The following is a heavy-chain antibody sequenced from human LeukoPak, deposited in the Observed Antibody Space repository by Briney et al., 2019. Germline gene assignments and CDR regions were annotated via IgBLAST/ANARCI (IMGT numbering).Heavy chain of an antibody. CDR1: GGSISSQY. CDR3: ARGRHDITMIVVVMTSVSYYLDV. J-gene: IGHJ6*03. V-gene: IGHV4-59*11. Sequence: SETLSLTCTVSGGSISSQYWSWMRQPPGRGLEWIGCIYYSGTTDYNPSLKSRVTISVDTSKNQFSLKLRSVTAADTAVYYCARGRHDITMIVVVMTSVSYYLDVWGKGTTVTVS. CDR2: IYYSGTT. D-gene: IGHD3-22*01.